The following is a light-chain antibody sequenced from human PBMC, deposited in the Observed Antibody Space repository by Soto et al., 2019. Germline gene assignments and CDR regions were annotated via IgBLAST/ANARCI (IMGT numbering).Light chain of an antibody. CDR1: QVISNF. Sequence: DIQMPQSPSSLSASVGDRVTITCRASQVISNFLAWYQQKPGKVPKLLIYAASTLQSGVPSRFSGSGSGTDFTLTISSLQPVDVATYYCQRYDSAPLTFGGGTRREIK. V-gene: IGKV1-27*01. CDR2: AAS. CDR3: QRYDSAPLT. J-gene: IGKJ5*01.